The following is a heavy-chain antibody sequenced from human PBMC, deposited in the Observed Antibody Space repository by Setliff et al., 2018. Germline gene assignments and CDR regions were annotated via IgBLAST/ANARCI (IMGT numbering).Heavy chain of an antibody. J-gene: IGHJ4*02. CDR3: SRLVRYCTRTSCQRASGDDY. D-gene: IGHD2-2*01. V-gene: IGHV1-18*04. Sequence: ASVKVSCKASGYTFKDFIISWVRQAPGQGLEWMGWISAYTGNTYSAQKFQGRLTMTTDTSTTTAYMELRSLRSDDTAVYYCSRLVRYCTRTSCQRASGDDYWGQGTLVTVSS. CDR1: GYTFKDFI. CDR2: ISAYTGNT.